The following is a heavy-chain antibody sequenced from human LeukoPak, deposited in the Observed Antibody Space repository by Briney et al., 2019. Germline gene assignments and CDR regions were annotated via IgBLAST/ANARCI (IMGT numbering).Heavy chain of an antibody. CDR3: TRVGDNDAFDI. CDR1: GSTFKSYA. Sequence: GGSLRLSCEASGSTFKSYAMHWVRQAPGKGLEYVSAISRSGGSTYYADSVKDRFTISRDNSKNTLSLQMGGLRAEDMAVYYCTRVGDNDAFDIWGQGAMVTVSS. J-gene: IGHJ3*02. D-gene: IGHD3-10*01. CDR2: ISRSGGST. V-gene: IGHV3-64*02.